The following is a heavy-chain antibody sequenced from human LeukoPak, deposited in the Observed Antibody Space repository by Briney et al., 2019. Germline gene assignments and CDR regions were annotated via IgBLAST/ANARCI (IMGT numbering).Heavy chain of an antibody. CDR3: ARAGYCSGGRCYPGATDY. J-gene: IGHJ4*02. CDR1: GYTFTSYG. CDR2: ISAYNGNT. D-gene: IGHD2-15*01. Sequence: ASVKVSCKASGYTFTSYGISWVRHAPGQGLEWMGWISAYNGNTNYAQKLQGRVTMTTDTSTSTAYMELRSLRSDDTAVYYCARAGYCSGGRCYPGATDYWGQGTLVTVSS. V-gene: IGHV1-18*01.